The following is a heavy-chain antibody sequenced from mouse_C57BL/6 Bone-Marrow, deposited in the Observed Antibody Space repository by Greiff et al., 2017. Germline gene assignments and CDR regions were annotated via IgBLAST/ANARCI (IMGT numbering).Heavy chain of an antibody. V-gene: IGHV1-52*01. J-gene: IGHJ3*01. CDR1: GYTFTSYW. Sequence: QVHVKQPGAELVRPGSSVKLSCKASGYTFTSYWMHWVKQRPIQGLEWIGNIDPSDSETHYNQKFKDKATLTVDKSSSTAYMQLSSLTSEDSAVYCCSRSTTVGDWFAYWGQGTLVTVSA. D-gene: IGHD2-2*01. CDR2: IDPSDSET. CDR3: SRSTTVGDWFAY.